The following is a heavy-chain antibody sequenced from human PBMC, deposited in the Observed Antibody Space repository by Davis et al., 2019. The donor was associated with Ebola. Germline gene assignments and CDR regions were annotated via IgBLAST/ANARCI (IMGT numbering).Heavy chain of an antibody. CDR1: GYSFTNYA. D-gene: IGHD2-15*01. CDR3: AREERLGYCSGGSCYSTNWFDP. V-gene: IGHV1-3*01. J-gene: IGHJ5*02. Sequence: ASVKVSCKTSGYSFTNYAVHWVRQAPGQRLEWMGWINAGNGNTKYSQKFQGRVTITRDTSASTAYMELSSLRSEDTAVYYCAREERLGYCSGGSCYSTNWFDPWGQGTLVTVSS. CDR2: INAGNGNT.